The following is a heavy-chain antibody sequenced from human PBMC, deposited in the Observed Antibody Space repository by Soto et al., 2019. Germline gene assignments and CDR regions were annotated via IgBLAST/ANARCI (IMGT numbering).Heavy chain of an antibody. CDR2: ISYDESNK. CDR3: AKDLEHYTVTGYSYGLDV. V-gene: IGHV3-30*18. Sequence: HPGGSLRLSCAASGFPFGNYGMHLVRQAPGKGLEWVALISYDESNKHYADPVKGQFTISRDKSKIILYLEMDSLRADATAVYDCAKDLEHYTVTGYSYGLDVWGQGTTVTVSS. J-gene: IGHJ6*02. CDR1: GFPFGNYG. D-gene: IGHD3-3*01.